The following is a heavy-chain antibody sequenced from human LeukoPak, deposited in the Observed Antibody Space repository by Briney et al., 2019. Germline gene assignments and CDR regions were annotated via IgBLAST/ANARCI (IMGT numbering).Heavy chain of an antibody. D-gene: IGHD5-24*01. CDR1: GFTFRSPW. Sequence: GGSLRLSCVESGFTFRSPWMAWLRQAPEKGLEWVSVIYSGGSTYYADSVKGRFTISRDNSKNTLYLQMNSLRAEDTAVYYCARGRDAAFDYWGQGTLVTVSS. CDR2: IYSGGST. CDR3: ARGRDAAFDY. V-gene: IGHV3-53*01. J-gene: IGHJ4*02.